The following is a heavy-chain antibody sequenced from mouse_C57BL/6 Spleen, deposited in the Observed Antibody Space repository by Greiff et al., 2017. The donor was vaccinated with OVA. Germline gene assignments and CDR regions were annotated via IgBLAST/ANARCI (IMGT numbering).Heavy chain of an antibody. J-gene: IGHJ2*01. CDR2: IYPGDGDT. CDR3: ARAYLYYFDY. CDR1: GYAFSSSW. D-gene: IGHD5-1*01. Sequence: QLQQSGPELVKPGASVKISCKASGYAFSSSWMNWVKQRPGKGLEWIGRIYPGDGDTNYNGKFKGKATLTADKSSSTAYMQLSSLTSEDSAVYFCARAYLYYFDYWGQGTTLTVSS. V-gene: IGHV1-82*01.